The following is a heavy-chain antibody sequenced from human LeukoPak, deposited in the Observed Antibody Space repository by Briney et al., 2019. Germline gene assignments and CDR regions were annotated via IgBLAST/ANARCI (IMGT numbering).Heavy chain of an antibody. CDR2: IYHSGST. J-gene: IGHJ4*02. V-gene: IGHV4-31*03. D-gene: IGHD1-26*01. Sequence: SETLSLTCTVSGGSLSSGDYYWTWFRQLPGRGLEWIGYIYHSGSTYYNPPLRSRVTMSVDTSQNQFSLKLTSVTAADTAVYYCARKGGSYYYFHYWGQGTLVTVSS. CDR3: ARKGGSYYYFHY. CDR1: GGSLSSGDYY.